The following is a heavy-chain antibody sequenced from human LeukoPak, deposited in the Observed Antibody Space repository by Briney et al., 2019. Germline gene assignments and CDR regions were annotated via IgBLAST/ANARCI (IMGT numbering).Heavy chain of an antibody. D-gene: IGHD5-24*01. CDR3: ASELQLGAFDI. J-gene: IGHJ3*02. V-gene: IGHV4-34*01. CDR2: INHSGST. Sequence: PSETLSLTCAVYGGSFSGYYWSWIRQPPGKGLEWIGEINHSGSTNYNPSLKSRVTISVDTSKNQFSLKLSSVTAADTAVYYCASELQLGAFDIWGQGTMVPSLQ. CDR1: GGSFSGYY.